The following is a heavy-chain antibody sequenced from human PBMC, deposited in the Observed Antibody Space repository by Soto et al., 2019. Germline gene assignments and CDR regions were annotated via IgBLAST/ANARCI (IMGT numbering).Heavy chain of an antibody. D-gene: IGHD6-19*01. CDR3: ARPSAVADYYDYGMDV. CDR2: ISYDGSNK. Sequence: QVQLVESGGGVVQPGRSLRLSCAASGFTFSSYGMHWVRQAPGKGLEWVAVISYDGSNKYYADSVKGRFTISRDSSKNTLYMQMNSLRAEDTAVYYCARPSAVADYYDYGMDVWGQGPTVTVSS. V-gene: IGHV3-30*03. J-gene: IGHJ6*02. CDR1: GFTFSSYG.